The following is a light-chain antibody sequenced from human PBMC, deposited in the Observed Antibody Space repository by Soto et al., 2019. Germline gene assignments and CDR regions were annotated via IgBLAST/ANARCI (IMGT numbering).Light chain of an antibody. CDR2: AAS. CDR3: QPSYSARLS. CDR1: QHISSY. Sequence: DIQMTQSPSSVSASIGDTVTITCRASQHISSYLNWFQQRPGKAPKLLVSAASTLQSGVPSRFSGDRSGTDFTLTISSLQPEDFATYFCQPSYSARLSFGGGTKLEIK. J-gene: IGKJ4*01. V-gene: IGKV1-39*01.